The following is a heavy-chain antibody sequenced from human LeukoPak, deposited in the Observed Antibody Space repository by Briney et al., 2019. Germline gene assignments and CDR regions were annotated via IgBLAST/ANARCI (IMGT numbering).Heavy chain of an antibody. CDR3: ARQEYSSSRDY. V-gene: IGHV4-38-2*01. CDR2: IYHSGST. J-gene: IGHJ4*02. D-gene: IGHD6-6*01. CDR1: GYSISSGYY. Sequence: PSETLSLTCAVSGYSISSGYYWGWIRQPTGKGLEWIGSIYHSGSTYYNPSLKSRVTISVDTSKNQFSLKLSSVTAADTAVYYCARQEYSSSRDYWGQGTLVTVSS.